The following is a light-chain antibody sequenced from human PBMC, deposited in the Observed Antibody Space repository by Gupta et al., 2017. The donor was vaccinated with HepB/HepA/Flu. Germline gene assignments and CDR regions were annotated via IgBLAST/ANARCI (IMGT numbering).Light chain of an antibody. CDR2: DAS. J-gene: IGKJ1*01. CDR3: HQDENWWT. Sequence: VVMTQSPATLSVSPGESATLSCRADQSISINLAWYQQKPGQAPRLLIYDASIRATGIPDRFSGSGSGTEFTLTGSRRQPEDFAVYYGHQDENWWTFGQGSKVDIK. CDR1: QSISIN. V-gene: IGKV3-15*01.